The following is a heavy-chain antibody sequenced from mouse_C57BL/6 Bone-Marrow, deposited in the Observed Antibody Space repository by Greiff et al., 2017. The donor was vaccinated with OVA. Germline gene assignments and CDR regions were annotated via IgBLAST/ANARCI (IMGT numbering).Heavy chain of an antibody. V-gene: IGHV5-9-1*02. CDR2: ISSGGDYI. D-gene: IGHD4-1*01. CDR1: GFTFSSYA. Sequence: EVHLVESGEGLVKPGGSLKLSCAASGFTFSSYAMSWVRQTPEKRLEWVAYISSGGDYIYYADTVKGRFTISSDNARNTLYLQMSSLKSEDTAMYYGTRGGKTETFAYWGQGTLVTVSS. CDR3: TRGGKTETFAY. J-gene: IGHJ3*01.